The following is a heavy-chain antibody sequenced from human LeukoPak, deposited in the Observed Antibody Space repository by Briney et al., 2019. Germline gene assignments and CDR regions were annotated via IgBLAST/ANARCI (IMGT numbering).Heavy chain of an antibody. J-gene: IGHJ3*02. CDR2: ISAYNGNT. V-gene: IGHV1-18*01. CDR3: ARDRVTNPWGGNYVDDAFDI. CDR1: GYTFTSYG. D-gene: IGHD4-17*01. Sequence: ASVTVSCKASGYTFTSYGISWVRQAPGQGLEGMGWISAYNGNTNYAQKLQGRVTITTDTSTSTAYIELRSLRSDDTAVYSCARDRVTNPWGGNYVDDAFDIWGQGTMVTVSS.